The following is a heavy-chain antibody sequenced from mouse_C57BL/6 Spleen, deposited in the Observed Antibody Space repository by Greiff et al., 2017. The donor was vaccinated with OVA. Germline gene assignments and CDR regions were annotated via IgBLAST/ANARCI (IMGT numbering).Heavy chain of an antibody. Sequence: QVQLQQSGPGLVQPSQSLSITCTVSGFSLTSYGVHWVRQSPGKGLEWLGVIWRGGSTDYNAAFMSRLSITKDNSKSQVFFKMNSLQADDTAIYYCAKGLITTVVADAMDYWGQGTSVTVSS. V-gene: IGHV2-5*01. CDR3: AKGLITTVVADAMDY. D-gene: IGHD1-1*01. CDR1: GFSLTSYG. CDR2: IWRGGST. J-gene: IGHJ4*01.